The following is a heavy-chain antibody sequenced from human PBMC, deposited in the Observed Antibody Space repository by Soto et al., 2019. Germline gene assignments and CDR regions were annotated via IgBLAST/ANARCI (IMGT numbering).Heavy chain of an antibody. Sequence: QVQLVQSGAEVKKPGASVKVSCKASGYTFTSYYMHWVRQAPGQGLEWMGIINPSGGSTSYAQKFQGRVTMTRDTSTSTVYMELSSLRSEDTAVCYCARDMDSSGYLVAGDYWGQGTLVTVSS. J-gene: IGHJ4*02. CDR2: INPSGGST. V-gene: IGHV1-46*03. CDR3: ARDMDSSGYLVAGDY. D-gene: IGHD3-22*01. CDR1: GYTFTSYY.